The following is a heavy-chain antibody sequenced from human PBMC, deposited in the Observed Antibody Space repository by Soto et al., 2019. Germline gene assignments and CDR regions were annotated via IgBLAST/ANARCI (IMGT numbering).Heavy chain of an antibody. D-gene: IGHD3-9*01. V-gene: IGHV3-23*01. Sequence: PGGSLTLFCAASGFICSSYDMRWVRQAPGKGLEWVSTILVDGRTFYVDSVKGRFTISRDSSQNTVYLQMNSLTAGDTALYYCAKATATGLGAFDICGQGTLVTVSS. J-gene: IGHJ3*02. CDR3: AKATATGLGAFDI. CDR2: ILVDGRT. CDR1: GFICSSYD.